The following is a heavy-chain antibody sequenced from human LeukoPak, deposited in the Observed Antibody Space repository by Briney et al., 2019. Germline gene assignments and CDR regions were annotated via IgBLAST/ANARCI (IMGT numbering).Heavy chain of an antibody. D-gene: IGHD2-2*01. J-gene: IGHJ4*02. CDR3: AREYCSSTSCSNPVDY. CDR1: GFTFSSYS. CDR2: ISSSSSYI. Sequence: PGGSLRLSCAASGFTFSSYSMNWVRQAPGKGLEWVSSISSSSSYIYYADSVKGRFTISRDNAKNSLYLQMNSLRAEDTAVYYCAREYCSSTSCSNPVDYWGQGTLVTVSS. V-gene: IGHV3-21*01.